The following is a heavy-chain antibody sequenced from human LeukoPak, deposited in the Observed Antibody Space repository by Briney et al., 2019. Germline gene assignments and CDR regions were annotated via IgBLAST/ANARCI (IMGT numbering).Heavy chain of an antibody. CDR1: GFTFSEAW. D-gene: IGHD7-27*01. CDR2: IYSGGST. CDR3: ARLRLDTGGHYFDY. Sequence: PGGSLRLSCAASGFTFSEAWMSWVRQAPGKGLEWVSVIYSGGSTYFADSVKGRFTISRDNSKNTLYLQMSSLRAEDTAVYFCARLRLDTGGHYFDYWGQGTLVTVSS. V-gene: IGHV3-66*01. J-gene: IGHJ4*02.